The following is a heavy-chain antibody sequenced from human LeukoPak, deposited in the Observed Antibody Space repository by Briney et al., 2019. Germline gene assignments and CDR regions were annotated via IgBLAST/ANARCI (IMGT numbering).Heavy chain of an antibody. CDR2: IYISGST. CDR1: GGSISSYY. Sequence: SETLSLTCTVSGGSISSYYWSWIRQPAGKGLEWIGRIYISGSTNYNLSLKSRVTMSVDTSKNQFPLRLSSVTAADTAVYFCAGLGGYCTNAVCYSTFDIWGQGTMVTVSS. V-gene: IGHV4-4*07. CDR3: AGLGGYCTNAVCYSTFDI. D-gene: IGHD2-8*01. J-gene: IGHJ3*02.